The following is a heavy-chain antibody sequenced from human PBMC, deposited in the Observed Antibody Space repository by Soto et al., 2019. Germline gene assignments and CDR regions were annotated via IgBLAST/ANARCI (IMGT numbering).Heavy chain of an antibody. CDR1: GGSFSGYY. V-gene: IGHV4-34*01. J-gene: IGHJ6*02. D-gene: IGHD3-10*01. Sequence: PSETLSLTCAVYGGSFSGYYWSWIRQPPGKGLEWIGEINHSGSTNYNPSLKSRVTIPVDTSKNQFSLKLSSVTAADTAVYYCARGRLYYYGSGSYLGNYYYYYGMDVWGQGTTVTVSS. CDR3: ARGRLYYYGSGSYLGNYYYYYGMDV. CDR2: INHSGST.